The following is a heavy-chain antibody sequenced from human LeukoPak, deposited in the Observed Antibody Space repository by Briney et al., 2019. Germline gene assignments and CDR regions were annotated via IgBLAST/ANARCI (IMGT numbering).Heavy chain of an antibody. D-gene: IGHD3-10*01. Sequence: ASVKVSCKASGYTFTSYDINWVRQATGQGLEWMGWMNPNSGNTGYAQKFQGRVTMTRNTSISTAYMELSGLRSEDTAVYYCAGVRGVIINRGYGMDVWGQGPTVTVSS. V-gene: IGHV1-8*01. CDR1: GYTFTSYD. CDR3: AGVRGVIINRGYGMDV. J-gene: IGHJ6*02. CDR2: MNPNSGNT.